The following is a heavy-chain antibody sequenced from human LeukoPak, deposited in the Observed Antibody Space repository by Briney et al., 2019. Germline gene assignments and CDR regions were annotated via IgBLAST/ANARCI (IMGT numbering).Heavy chain of an antibody. Sequence: GGSLRLSCAASAFTFSSYSMSWVRQAPGKGLEWVSYISSGGSTIYYADSVKGRFTISRENAKNSLYLQMNSLRAEDTAVYYCARGKGLQYFDYWGQGTLVTVSS. CDR2: ISSGGSTI. CDR3: ARGKGLQYFDY. J-gene: IGHJ4*02. CDR1: AFTFSSYS. D-gene: IGHD2-21*01. V-gene: IGHV3-48*01.